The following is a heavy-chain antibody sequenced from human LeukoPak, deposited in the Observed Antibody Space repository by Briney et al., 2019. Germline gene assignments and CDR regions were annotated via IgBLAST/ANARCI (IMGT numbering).Heavy chain of an antibody. J-gene: IGHJ5*02. CDR3: ARGVVAKHNWFDP. CDR2: INSDGSST. V-gene: IGHV3-74*01. D-gene: IGHD5-12*01. CDR1: GFTFSSYW. Sequence: GGSLRLSRAASGFTFSSYWMHWVRQAPGKGLVWVSRINSDGSSTSYADSVKGRFTISRDNAKNTLYLQMNSLRAEDTAVYYCARGVVAKHNWFDPWGQGTLVTVSS.